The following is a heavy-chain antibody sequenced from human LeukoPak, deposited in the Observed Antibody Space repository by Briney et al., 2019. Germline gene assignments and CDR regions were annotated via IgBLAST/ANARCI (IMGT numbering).Heavy chain of an antibody. V-gene: IGHV3-49*04. D-gene: IGHD3-22*01. Sequence: PGGSLRLSCAASGFTFDDYGMSWVRQAPGKGLEWVGFIRSKAYGGTTEYAASVKGRFTISRDDSKSIAYLQMNSLKTEDTAVYYCTRSVGGYYFFDYWGQGTLVTVSS. CDR2: IRSKAYGGTT. CDR1: GFTFDDYG. CDR3: TRSVGGYYFFDY. J-gene: IGHJ4*02.